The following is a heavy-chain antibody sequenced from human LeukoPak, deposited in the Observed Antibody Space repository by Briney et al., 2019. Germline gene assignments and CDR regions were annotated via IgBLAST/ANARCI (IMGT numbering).Heavy chain of an antibody. V-gene: IGHV3-48*03. CDR1: GCIFSNYD. Sequence: PGGSLRLSCSASGCIFSNYDMNWVRQAPGKGLEWISYISNTGNTIYYADSMRGRFTISRDNAKNSLYLQMNSLRGEDTAVYYCARGIAYYYYYMDVWGKGTTVTVSS. J-gene: IGHJ6*03. CDR2: ISNTGNTI. CDR3: ARGIAYYYYYMDV.